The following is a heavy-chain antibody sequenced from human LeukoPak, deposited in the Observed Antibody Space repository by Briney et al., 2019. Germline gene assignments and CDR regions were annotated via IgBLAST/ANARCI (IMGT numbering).Heavy chain of an antibody. D-gene: IGHD4-17*01. CDR3: AIYRSYGDRDY. Sequence: GGSLRLSCAASGFTFSGYYMSWIRQAPGKGLEWVSYISSSSTYTNYADSVKGRFTISRDNAKNSLYLQMNSLRAEDTAVYYCAIYRSYGDRDYWGQGTLVTVSS. J-gene: IGHJ4*02. CDR1: GFTFSGYY. V-gene: IGHV3-11*06. CDR2: ISSSSTYT.